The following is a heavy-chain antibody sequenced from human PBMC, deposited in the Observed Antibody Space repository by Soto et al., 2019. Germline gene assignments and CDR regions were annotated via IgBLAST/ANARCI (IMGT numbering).Heavy chain of an antibody. D-gene: IGHD3-3*01. CDR2: IIPIFGTA. Sequence: QVQLVQSGAEVKKPGSSVKVSCKASGGTFSSYAISWVRQAPGQGLEWMGGIIPIFGTANYAQKFQGRVTLTADDSTSTAYMGLRSLRSEDTAVDYCASRGSPDFWGGPYYWYFDLWGRGPLVTVSS. J-gene: IGHJ2*01. V-gene: IGHV1-69*12. CDR3: ASRGSPDFWGGPYYWYFDL. CDR1: GGTFSSYA.